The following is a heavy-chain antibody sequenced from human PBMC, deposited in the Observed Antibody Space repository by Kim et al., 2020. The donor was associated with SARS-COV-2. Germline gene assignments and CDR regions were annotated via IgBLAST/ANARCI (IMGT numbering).Heavy chain of an antibody. CDR3: ASPEREHYGGNSFYYYGMDV. Sequence: GGSLRLSCAASGFTFSSYSMNWVRQAPGKGLEWVSSISSSSSYTYYADSVKGRFTISRDNAKKSVYLQMNSLRAEDTAVYYCASPEREHYGGNSFYYYGMDVWGQGTTVTVSS. D-gene: IGHD4-17*01. CDR1: GFTFSSYS. J-gene: IGHJ6*02. V-gene: IGHV3-21*01. CDR2: ISSSSSYT.